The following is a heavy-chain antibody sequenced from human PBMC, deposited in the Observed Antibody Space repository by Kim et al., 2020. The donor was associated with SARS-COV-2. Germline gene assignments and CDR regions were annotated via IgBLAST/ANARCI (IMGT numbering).Heavy chain of an antibody. CDR1: GFTFSNAW. Sequence: GGSLRLSCAASGFTFSNAWMSWVRQAPGKGLEWVGRIKSKTDGGTTDYATPEKGRFTISRADSKNTLYLQMNSLKTEDIAVYYCTTERLLWFGELFPFDYWGQGTLVTFSS. J-gene: IGHJ4*02. V-gene: IGHV3-15*01. D-gene: IGHD3-10*01. CDR2: IKSKTDGGTT. CDR3: TTERLLWFGELFPFDY.